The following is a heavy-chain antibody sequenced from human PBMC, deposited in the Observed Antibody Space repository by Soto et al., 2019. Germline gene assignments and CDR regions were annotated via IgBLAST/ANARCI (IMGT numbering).Heavy chain of an antibody. J-gene: IGHJ6*02. CDR2: ISYDGSNK. Sequence: QVQLVESGGGVVQPGRSLRLSCAASGFTFSSYGMHWVRQAPGKGLEWVAVISYDGSNKYYADSVKGRFTISRDNSKNSVYLQMNSLRAEETAVYYCAKEVGGGYYRRDSYYYYGMDVWGQGTTVTVSS. D-gene: IGHD3-3*01. V-gene: IGHV3-30*18. CDR3: AKEVGGGYYRRDSYYYYGMDV. CDR1: GFTFSSYG.